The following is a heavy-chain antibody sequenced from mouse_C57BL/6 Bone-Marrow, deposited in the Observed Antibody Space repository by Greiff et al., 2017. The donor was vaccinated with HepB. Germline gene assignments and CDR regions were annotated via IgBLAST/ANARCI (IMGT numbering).Heavy chain of an antibody. CDR1: GFTFSDYY. Sequence: DVKLVESEGGLVQPGSSMKLSCTASGFTFSDYYMAWVRQVPEKGLEWVANINYDGSSTYYLDSLKSRFIISRDNAKNILYLQMSSLKSEDTATYYCARGGTTDYFDYWGQGTTLTVSS. J-gene: IGHJ2*01. V-gene: IGHV5-16*01. CDR3: ARGGTTDYFDY. CDR2: INYDGSST. D-gene: IGHD1-1*01.